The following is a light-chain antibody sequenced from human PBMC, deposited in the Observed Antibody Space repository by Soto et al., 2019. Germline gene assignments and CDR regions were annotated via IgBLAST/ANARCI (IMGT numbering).Light chain of an antibody. V-gene: IGKV3-15*01. CDR1: QRITTN. CDR2: GAS. CDR3: QQYNDWPPLT. Sequence: EKVLTQSPATLSVSPGERATLSCRASQRITTNLAWYQQKPGQAPSLLIYGASTRATGVPARFSGSGSGTEFTPTITSLQSEDFGVDYCQQYNDWPPLTFGGGTKVEI. J-gene: IGKJ4*01.